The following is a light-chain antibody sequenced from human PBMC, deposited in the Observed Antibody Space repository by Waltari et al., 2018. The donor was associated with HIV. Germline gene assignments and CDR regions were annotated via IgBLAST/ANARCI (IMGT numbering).Light chain of an antibody. J-gene: IGKJ4*01. CDR1: QSVNNY. CDR2: GAS. Sequence: DIVLTQSPATLSLSPGERATLSCRASQSVNNYLAWYQQKPGQAPRLLIFGASNRATGIPARFSGSGSETDFTLTIISLEPEDFAVYYCQQRANWPLTFGGGTKVEIK. CDR3: QQRANWPLT. V-gene: IGKV3-11*01.